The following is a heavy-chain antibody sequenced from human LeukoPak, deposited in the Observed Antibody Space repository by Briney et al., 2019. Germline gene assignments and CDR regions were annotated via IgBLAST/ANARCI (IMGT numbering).Heavy chain of an antibody. CDR1: GYTFTSYD. Sequence: GASVRVSCKASGYTFTSYDINWLRQAPGQGLECMGWIYPYTGATHYAQKLQGRVAMTRDTSISTAYMELSRLRPDDTAVYYCARDGPAQMVDFDYWGQGTLVTVSS. CDR2: IYPYTGAT. J-gene: IGHJ4*02. V-gene: IGHV1-2*02. CDR3: ARDGPAQMVDFDY. D-gene: IGHD3-10*01.